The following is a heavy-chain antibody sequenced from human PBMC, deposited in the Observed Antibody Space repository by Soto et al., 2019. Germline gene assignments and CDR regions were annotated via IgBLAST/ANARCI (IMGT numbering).Heavy chain of an antibody. CDR3: ARGLGYCSGGSCYRDY. Sequence: QVQLQQWGAGLLKPSETLSLTCAVYGGSFSGYYWSWIRQPPGKGLEWIGEINHSGSTNYNPSLRSSVTISGDTSKNQCSLKLSSVTAADTAVYYCARGLGYCSGGSCYRDYWGQGTLVTVSS. D-gene: IGHD2-15*01. CDR2: INHSGST. CDR1: GGSFSGYY. J-gene: IGHJ4*02. V-gene: IGHV4-34*01.